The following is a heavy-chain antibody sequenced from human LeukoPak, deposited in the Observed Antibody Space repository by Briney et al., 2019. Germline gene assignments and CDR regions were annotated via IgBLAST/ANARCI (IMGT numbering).Heavy chain of an antibody. J-gene: IGHJ3*02. Sequence: GGSLRLSCAASGFTFSSYAMSWVRQAPGKGLEGVSAISGSGGSTYYADSVKGRFTISRDNSKNTMYLQMNSLRAEDTAVYYCAKDDNRNYDFWSGYSTHDAFDIWGQGTMVTVSS. CDR2: ISGSGGST. D-gene: IGHD3-3*01. CDR1: GFTFSSYA. V-gene: IGHV3-23*01. CDR3: AKDDNRNYDFWSGYSTHDAFDI.